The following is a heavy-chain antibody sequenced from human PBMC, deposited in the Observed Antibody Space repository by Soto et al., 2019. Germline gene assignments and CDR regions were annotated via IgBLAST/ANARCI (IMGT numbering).Heavy chain of an antibody. D-gene: IGHD2-21*01. J-gene: IGHJ5*02. CDR2: IYIGWST. Sequence: GESLRLSCAVYGLDVSCNYMTWVRQAPGKGLEWVSVIYIGWSTYYADSVKGLLTISSDTSKNTLYLEMNSLRAEDTAVYYCARDGGCDGVDCNNLFDPWGQGTLVTVSS. CDR1: GLDVSCNY. V-gene: IGHV3-53*01. CDR3: ARDGGCDGVDCNNLFDP.